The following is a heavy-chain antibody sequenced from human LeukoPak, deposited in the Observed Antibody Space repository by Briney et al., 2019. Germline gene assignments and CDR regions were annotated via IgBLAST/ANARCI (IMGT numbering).Heavy chain of an antibody. CDR2: ISSSSSTI. CDR1: GFTFSSYS. D-gene: IGHD3-22*01. V-gene: IGHV3-48*02. Sequence: GGSLRLSCAASGFTFSSYSMNWVRQAPGKGLEWVSYISSSSSTIYYADSVKGRFTISRDNAKNSLYLQLNSLRDEDTAVYYCARAATYYYDSSGYYPYAFDIWGQGTMVTVSS. CDR3: ARAATYYYDSSGYYPYAFDI. J-gene: IGHJ3*02.